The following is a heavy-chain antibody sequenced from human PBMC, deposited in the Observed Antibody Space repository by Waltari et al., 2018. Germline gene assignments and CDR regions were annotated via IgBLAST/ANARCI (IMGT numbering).Heavy chain of an antibody. CDR2: ISSSSSYI. CDR1: GFTFSSYS. CDR3: ARSLPPKNWFDP. J-gene: IGHJ5*02. Sequence: EVQLVESGGGLVKPGGSLRLSCAASGFTFSSYSMNWVRQAPGKGLEWVSSISSSSSYIYYADSVKGRFTISRDNAKNSLYLQMNSLRAEDTAGYYCARSLPPKNWFDPWGQGTLVTVSS. V-gene: IGHV3-21*03.